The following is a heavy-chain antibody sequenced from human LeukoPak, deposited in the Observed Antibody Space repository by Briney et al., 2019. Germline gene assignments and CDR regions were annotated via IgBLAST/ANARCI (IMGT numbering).Heavy chain of an antibody. J-gene: IGHJ4*02. Sequence: ASVKVSCKVSGYTLTELSMHWVRQAPGKGLEWMGGFDPEDGETIYAQKFQGRVTMTEDTSTDTAYMEVSSLRSEDTAVYYCARLYCRLTTCQDYNFDYWGQGTLVTVSS. CDR2: FDPEDGET. CDR1: GYTLTELS. CDR3: ARLYCRLTTCQDYNFDY. D-gene: IGHD2-2*01. V-gene: IGHV1-24*01.